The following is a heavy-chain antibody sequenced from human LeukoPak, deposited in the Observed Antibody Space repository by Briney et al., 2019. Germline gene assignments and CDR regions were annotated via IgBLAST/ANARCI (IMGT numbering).Heavy chain of an antibody. J-gene: IGHJ4*02. CDR3: AKDGVTGHFWSGYSTYFDY. V-gene: IGHV3-30*18. CDR1: GFTFSSYG. Sequence: GGSLRLSCAASGFTFSSYGMHWVRQAPGKGLEWVAVISYDGSNKYYADSVKGRFTISRDNSKNTLYLQMNSLRAEDTAVYYCAKDGVTGHFWSGYSTYFDYWGQGTLVTVPS. D-gene: IGHD3-3*02. CDR2: ISYDGSNK.